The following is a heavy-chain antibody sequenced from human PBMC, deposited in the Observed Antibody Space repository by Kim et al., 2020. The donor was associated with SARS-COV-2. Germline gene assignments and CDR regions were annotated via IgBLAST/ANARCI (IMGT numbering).Heavy chain of an antibody. D-gene: IGHD3-22*01. J-gene: IGHJ4*02. CDR3: ARDTYLLDSSGTMSN. CDR1: GFTFSSYG. CDR2: IWYDGSNK. Sequence: GGSLRLSCAASGFTFSSYGMHWVRQAPGKGLEWVAVIWYDGSNKYYADSVKGRFTISRDNSKNTLYLQMNSLRAEDTAVYYCARDTYLLDSSGTMSNWGQGTLVTVSS. V-gene: IGHV3-33*01.